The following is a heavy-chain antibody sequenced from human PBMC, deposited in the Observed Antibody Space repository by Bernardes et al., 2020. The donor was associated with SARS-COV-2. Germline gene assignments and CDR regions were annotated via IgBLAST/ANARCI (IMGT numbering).Heavy chain of an antibody. CDR1: GGSISSSNW. D-gene: IGHD3-3*01. J-gene: IGHJ4*02. Sequence: SETLSLTCAVSGGSISSSNWWSWVRQPPGKGLEWIGEIYHSGSTNYNPSRKSRVTIAVDKSKNQFSLKLSSVTAADTAVYYCAREGGTYYDFWSGYYTGGLFDYWGQGTLVTVSS. CDR2: IYHSGST. CDR3: AREGGTYYDFWSGYYTGGLFDY. V-gene: IGHV4-4*02.